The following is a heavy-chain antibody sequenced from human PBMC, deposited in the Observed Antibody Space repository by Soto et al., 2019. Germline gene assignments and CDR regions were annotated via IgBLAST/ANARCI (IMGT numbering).Heavy chain of an antibody. CDR1: GYTFTGYY. D-gene: IGHD5-18*01. CDR2: INPNSGGT. J-gene: IGHJ3*02. CDR3: VRGRPTRVYSYGYAVAFDI. Sequence: EASVKVSCKASGYTFTGYYMHWVRQAPGQGLEWMGWINPNSGGTNYSQKFRGWVTMTRDTSISTAYMELSRLRSDDTAVYYCVRGRPTRVYSYGYAVAFDIWGQGTMVTVSS. V-gene: IGHV1-2*04.